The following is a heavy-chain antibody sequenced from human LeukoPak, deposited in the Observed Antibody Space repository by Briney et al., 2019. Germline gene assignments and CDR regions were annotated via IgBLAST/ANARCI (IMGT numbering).Heavy chain of an antibody. J-gene: IGHJ3*02. D-gene: IGHD3-10*01. Sequence: PGGSLRLSCAASGFTVSSNYMSWVRQAPGKGLEWVSVIYSGGSTYYADSVKGRFTISRDNSKNTLYLQMNSLRAEDTAVYYCARFGEPAVDAFDIRGQGTMVTVSS. V-gene: IGHV3-53*01. CDR1: GFTVSSNY. CDR3: ARFGEPAVDAFDI. CDR2: IYSGGST.